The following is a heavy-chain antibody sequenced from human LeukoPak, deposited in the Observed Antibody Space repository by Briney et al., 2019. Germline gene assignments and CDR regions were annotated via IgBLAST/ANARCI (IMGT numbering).Heavy chain of an antibody. J-gene: IGHJ6*02. D-gene: IGHD6-25*01. CDR1: GYTFTGYY. Sequence: GASAKVSCKASGYTFTGYYMHWVRQAPGQGLEWMGWINPNSGGTNYAQKFQGRVTMTGDTSISTAYMELSRLRSDDTAVYYCARVDSSEYGMDVWGQGTTVTVSS. V-gene: IGHV1-2*02. CDR2: INPNSGGT. CDR3: ARVDSSEYGMDV.